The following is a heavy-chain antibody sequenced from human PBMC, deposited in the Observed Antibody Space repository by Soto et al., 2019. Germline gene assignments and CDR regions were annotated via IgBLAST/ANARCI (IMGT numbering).Heavy chain of an antibody. Sequence: ASVKVSCKASGYTFTSYGISWVRQAPGQGIEWMGWISAYNGNTNYAQKLQGRVTMTTDTSTSTAYMELRSLRSDDTAVYYCASSSIVVVTAIYYYYGMDVWGQGTTVTVSS. D-gene: IGHD2-21*02. CDR2: ISAYNGNT. V-gene: IGHV1-18*01. CDR3: ASSSIVVVTAIYYYYGMDV. J-gene: IGHJ6*02. CDR1: GYTFTSYG.